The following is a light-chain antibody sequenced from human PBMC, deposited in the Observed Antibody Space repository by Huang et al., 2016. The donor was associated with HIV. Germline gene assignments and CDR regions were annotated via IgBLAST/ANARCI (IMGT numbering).Light chain of an antibody. Sequence: DLVMTQTPLSLSVTPGQPASISCKSGQSLLHRDGKIHLSWYLQRPGQSQHLLFYEVSYRFSGVPDSCSGSGSGTDFTLKISRVEAEDVGVYYCMQSTQLPFTFGPGTKVDLK. J-gene: IGKJ3*01. CDR1: QSLLHRDGKIH. CDR2: EVS. CDR3: MQSTQLPFT. V-gene: IGKV2D-29*02.